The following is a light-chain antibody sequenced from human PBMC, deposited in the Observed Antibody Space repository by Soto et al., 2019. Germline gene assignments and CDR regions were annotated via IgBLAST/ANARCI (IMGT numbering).Light chain of an antibody. V-gene: IGKV3-20*01. Sequence: EIALTQSPCALSVSTGERATLSCRASQSVSSSYLAWYQQKPGQAPRLISYGASSRATGIPDRFSGSGSGTEFTLTISRLQPEDFEVYYCQQYGSSPLTFGGGTKVDIK. CDR1: QSVSSSY. CDR2: GAS. J-gene: IGKJ4*01. CDR3: QQYGSSPLT.